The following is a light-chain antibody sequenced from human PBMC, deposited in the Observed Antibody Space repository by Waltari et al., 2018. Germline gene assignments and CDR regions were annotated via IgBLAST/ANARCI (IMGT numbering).Light chain of an antibody. CDR3: CSYASGDTIL. Sequence: QSALTQPASVSGSPGQSITISCTGTSSDVGSYTLVSWFQHHPGKAPQLMIYEGSKRPSGVSNRFSGHKSGNTASLTISGLQAEDEADYYCCSYASGDTILFGGGTKLTVL. CDR2: EGS. V-gene: IGLV2-23*01. J-gene: IGLJ2*01. CDR1: SSDVGSYTL.